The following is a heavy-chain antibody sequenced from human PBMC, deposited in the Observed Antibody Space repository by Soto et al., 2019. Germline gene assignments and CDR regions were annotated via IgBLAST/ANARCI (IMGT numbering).Heavy chain of an antibody. CDR1: GNTFTSYH. Sequence: SVKVSCKAFGNTFTSYHFSRVRQTPGQGLEWMGGVSTYNGNTNYAEKLQGRVTMTTDTSTRTAYMELRTLRSDDRAVYYCARVPPAVGSTANWYLDLWGRGTLVTVS. V-gene: IGHV1-18*01. D-gene: IGHD1-26*01. CDR2: VSTYNGNT. CDR3: ARVPPAVGSTANWYLDL. J-gene: IGHJ2*01.